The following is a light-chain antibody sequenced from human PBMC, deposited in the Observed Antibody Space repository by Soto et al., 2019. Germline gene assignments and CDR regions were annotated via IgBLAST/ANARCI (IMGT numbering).Light chain of an antibody. CDR2: GAS. Sequence: DIVLTXSPGTXSLSPGDRAXXXXXASQRIXSTXLSWFQQKPGQAPRLLIYGASSRATALXARXSGSGSGTDFTLTINRLEPEDFAIYYCHQYGTSPWTFGQGTKVEMK. J-gene: IGKJ1*01. CDR1: QRIXSTX. V-gene: IGKV3-20*01. CDR3: HQYGTSPWT.